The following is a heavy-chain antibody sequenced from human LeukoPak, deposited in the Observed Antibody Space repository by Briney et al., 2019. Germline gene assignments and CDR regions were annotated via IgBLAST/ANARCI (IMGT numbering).Heavy chain of an antibody. CDR3: ARDTVGVTDY. J-gene: IGHJ4*02. CDR1: GFTFSNFW. Sequence: GETLRLSCAASGFTFSNFWMSWVRHAPGKGREWVANIKEDGTEKYYVDSVKGRFTISRDNAKNSLYLQMNSLRAEDTALYYCARDTVGVTDYWGQGTLVTVSS. V-gene: IGHV3-7*01. D-gene: IGHD1-26*01. CDR2: IKEDGTEK.